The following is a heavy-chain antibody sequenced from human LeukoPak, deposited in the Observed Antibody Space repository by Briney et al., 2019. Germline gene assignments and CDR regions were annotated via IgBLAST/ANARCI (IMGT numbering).Heavy chain of an antibody. D-gene: IGHD3-10*01. V-gene: IGHV3-30-3*01. J-gene: IGHJ4*02. CDR1: GFIVSSNY. CDR2: ISYDGSNK. Sequence: GGSLRLSCAASGFIVSSNYMSWVRQAPGKGLEWVAVISYDGSNKYYADSVKGRFTISRDNSKNTLYLQMNSLRAEDTAVYYCARVRSVPGNYYFDYWGQGTLVTVSS. CDR3: ARVRSVPGNYYFDY.